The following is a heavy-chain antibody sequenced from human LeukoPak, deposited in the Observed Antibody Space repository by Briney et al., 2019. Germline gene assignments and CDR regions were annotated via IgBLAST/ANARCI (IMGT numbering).Heavy chain of an antibody. CDR2: ISYDGSKK. CDR3: AKGFSSGRWDACDI. Sequence: PGGSLRLSCAASGFTFSSYGMRWVRQAPGKGLEWVSVISYDGSKKYYADTVKGRYTISRDSSKNMLYMQMNSLRAEDTAVYYCAKGFSSGRWDACDICGQGTIVTVSS. V-gene: IGHV3-30*18. J-gene: IGHJ3*02. CDR1: GFTFSSYG. D-gene: IGHD3-22*01.